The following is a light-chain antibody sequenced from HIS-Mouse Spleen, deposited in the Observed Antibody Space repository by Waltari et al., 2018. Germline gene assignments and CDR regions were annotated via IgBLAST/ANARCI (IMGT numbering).Light chain of an antibody. CDR2: LGS. CDR1: QSLLHSNGYNY. V-gene: IGKV2-28*01. Sequence: DIVMTQSPLSLPVTPGEPDSISCRSSQSLLHSNGYNYLDWYLQKPGQSPQLLIYLGSNRASGVPDRFSGSGSGTDFTLKISRVEAEDVGVYYCMQALQTPMYTFGQGTKLEIK. J-gene: IGKJ2*01. CDR3: MQALQTPMYT.